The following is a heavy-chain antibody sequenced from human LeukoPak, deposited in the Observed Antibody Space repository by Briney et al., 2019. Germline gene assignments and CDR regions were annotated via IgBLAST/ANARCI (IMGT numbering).Heavy chain of an antibody. J-gene: IGHJ5*02. CDR3: ATSYCSGGSCFFPYWFDP. CDR1: GYTFTSYG. D-gene: IGHD2-15*01. CDR2: IIPILGIA. Sequence: SVTVSCKASGYTFTSYGISWVRQAPGQGLEWMGRIIPILGIANYARKFQGRVTITADKSTSTAYMELSSLRSEDTAVYYCATSYCSGGSCFFPYWFDPWGQGTLVTVSS. V-gene: IGHV1-69*04.